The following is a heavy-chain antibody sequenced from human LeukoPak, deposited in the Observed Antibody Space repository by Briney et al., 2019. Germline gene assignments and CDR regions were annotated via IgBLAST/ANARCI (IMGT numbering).Heavy chain of an antibody. Sequence: KPSETLSLTCAVYGGSFSGYYWSWIRQPPGKGLEWIGEINHSGSTNYNPSLKSRVTISVDTSKNQFSLKLSSVTAADTAVYYCARSIQLWSPGRWFDPWGQGTLVTVSS. D-gene: IGHD5-18*01. CDR3: ARSIQLWSPGRWFDP. J-gene: IGHJ5*02. V-gene: IGHV4-34*01. CDR1: GGSFSGYY. CDR2: INHSGST.